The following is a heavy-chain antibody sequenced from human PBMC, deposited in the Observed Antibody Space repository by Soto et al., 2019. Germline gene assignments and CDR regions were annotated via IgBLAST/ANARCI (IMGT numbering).Heavy chain of an antibody. CDR1: GYTLTELS. Sequence: QAQLVQSGAEVKKPGASVKVSCKVSGYTLTELSMHWVRQAPGKGLEWMGGFDPEDGETIYAQKFQGRVTMTEDTSTDTAYMELSSLRSEDTAVYYCATGPLYYDSSGYRFDPWGQGTLVTVSS. J-gene: IGHJ5*02. V-gene: IGHV1-24*01. D-gene: IGHD3-22*01. CDR2: FDPEDGET. CDR3: ATGPLYYDSSGYRFDP.